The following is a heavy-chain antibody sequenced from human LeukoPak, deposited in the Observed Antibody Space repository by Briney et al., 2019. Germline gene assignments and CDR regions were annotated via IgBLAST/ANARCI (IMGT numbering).Heavy chain of an antibody. D-gene: IGHD2-2*01. V-gene: IGHV3-23*01. J-gene: IGHJ3*02. Sequence: PGGSLRLSCAASGFTFSSYAMSWVRQAPGKGLEWVSAISGSGGSTYYADSVKGRFTISRDNSKNTLYLQMNSLRAEDTAVQGSSTSCHDAFDIWGQGTMVTVSS. CDR2: ISGSGGST. CDR3: STSCHDAFDI. CDR1: GFTFSSYA.